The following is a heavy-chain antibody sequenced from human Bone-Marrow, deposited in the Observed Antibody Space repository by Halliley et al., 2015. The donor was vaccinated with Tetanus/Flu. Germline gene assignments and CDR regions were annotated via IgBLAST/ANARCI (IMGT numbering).Heavy chain of an antibody. V-gene: IGHV4-59*11. J-gene: IGHJ5*02. Sequence: LRLSCTVSGGSMNAHHWTWIRQPPGKGLEWIGHISYSGALDYSPSLEGRVTISLDTSTNHFSLNLRSVTAADTAVYYCARDSYSWSVMGEFAPWGQGTLVIVSS. CDR3: ARDSYSWSVMGEFAP. D-gene: IGHD1-26*01. CDR1: GGSMNAHH. CDR2: ISYSGAL.